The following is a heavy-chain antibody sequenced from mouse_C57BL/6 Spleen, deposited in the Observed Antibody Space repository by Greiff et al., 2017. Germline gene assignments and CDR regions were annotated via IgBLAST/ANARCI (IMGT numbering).Heavy chain of an antibody. J-gene: IGHJ3*01. D-gene: IGHD1-1*02. CDR3: ARGGSPFAY. CDR2: ISSGSSTI. Sequence: EVKLMESGGGLVKPGGSLKLSCAASGFTFSDYGMHWVRQAPEKGLEWVAYISSGSSTIYYADTVKGRFTISRDNAKNTLFLQMTSLRSEDTAMYYCARGGSPFAYWGQGTLVTVSA. CDR1: GFTFSDYG. V-gene: IGHV5-17*01.